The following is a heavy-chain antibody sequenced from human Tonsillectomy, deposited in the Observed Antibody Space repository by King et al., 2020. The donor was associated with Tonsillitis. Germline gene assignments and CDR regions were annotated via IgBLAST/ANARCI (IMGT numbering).Heavy chain of an antibody. CDR3: AKGAGDPYYLDY. Sequence: HVQLQESGTGLVKPSQTLSLTCTVSGGSISSGDYYWSWIRQPPGKGLEWIGYIDYSGSTYYNPSLKSRVTISVDASKSQFSLKLSSVTAADTAVYYCAKGAGDPYYLDYWGQGTLVTVSS. CDR1: GGSISSGDYY. J-gene: IGHJ4*02. V-gene: IGHV4-30-4*01. D-gene: IGHD7-27*01. CDR2: IDYSGST.